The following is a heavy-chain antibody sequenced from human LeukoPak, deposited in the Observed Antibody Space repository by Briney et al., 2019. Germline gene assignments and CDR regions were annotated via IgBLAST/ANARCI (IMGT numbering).Heavy chain of an antibody. Sequence: PAETLPLTCSFSGGSLSSGQYYWSWIRQPPGEGLEWLGYSYYSRSTYYHPSLKSQVTMTVDTSKSQFSLKLSSVTAADAAVYYCARALDDGDHCCFDYWGQGTLVTVSS. CDR1: GGSLSSGQYY. V-gene: IGHV4-30-4*02. CDR2: SYYSRST. D-gene: IGHD4-17*01. CDR3: ARALDDGDHCCFDY. J-gene: IGHJ4*02.